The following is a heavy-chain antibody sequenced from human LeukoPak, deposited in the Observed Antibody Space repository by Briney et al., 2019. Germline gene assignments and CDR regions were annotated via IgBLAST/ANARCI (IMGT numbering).Heavy chain of an antibody. CDR2: IIPIFGTA. CDR3: ARKGYCTNGVCYPSNWFDP. J-gene: IGHJ5*02. CDR1: GGTFSSYA. D-gene: IGHD2-8*01. V-gene: IGHV1-69*05. Sequence: SVKVSCKASGGTFSSYAISWVRQAPGQGLEWMGRIIPIFGTANYAQKFQGRVAITTDESTSTAYMELSSLRSEDTAVYYCARKGYCTNGVCYPSNWFDPWGQGTLVTVSS.